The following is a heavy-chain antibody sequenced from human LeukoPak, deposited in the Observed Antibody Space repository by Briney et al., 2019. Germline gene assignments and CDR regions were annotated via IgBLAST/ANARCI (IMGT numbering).Heavy chain of an antibody. CDR3: ARPYYYGSGSPRHFDY. CDR1: GYSFTSYW. V-gene: IGHV5-51*01. Sequence: GESLKISCKGSGYSFTSYWIGWVRQMPGKGLEWMGIIYPGDSDTRYSPSFQGQVTISADKSISTAYLQWSSLKASDTAMYYCARPYYYGSGSPRHFDYWGQGTLVTVSS. J-gene: IGHJ4*02. CDR2: IYPGDSDT. D-gene: IGHD3-10*01.